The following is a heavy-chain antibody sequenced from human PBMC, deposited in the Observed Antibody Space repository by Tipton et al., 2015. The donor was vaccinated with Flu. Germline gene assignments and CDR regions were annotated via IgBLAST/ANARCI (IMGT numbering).Heavy chain of an antibody. Sequence: TLSLTCTVSGDSISSYYWSWIRQSPGKGLEWIAYIYYAGGINYNPSLKSRATVSVDTPRNQFSLKLSAVTAADTAVYYCAASPWGLHGDSYFELWGRGALVTVSS. CDR3: AASPWGLHGDSYFEL. V-gene: IGHV4-59*03. CDR1: GDSISSYY. CDR2: IYYAGGI. J-gene: IGHJ4*02. D-gene: IGHD2-21*01.